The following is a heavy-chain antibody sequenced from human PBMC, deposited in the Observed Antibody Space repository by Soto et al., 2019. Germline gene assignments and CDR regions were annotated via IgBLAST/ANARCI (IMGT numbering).Heavy chain of an antibody. Sequence: SETLSLTCTVSGGSISSYYWSWIRQPPGKGLEWIGYIYYSGSTNYNPSLKSRVTISVDTSKSQFSLNVTSVTAADTAVYFCARGRYCLTGRCFPNWFDSWGQGALVTVSS. CDR3: ARGRYCLTGRCFPNWFDS. V-gene: IGHV4-59*08. D-gene: IGHD7-27*01. J-gene: IGHJ5*01. CDR2: IYYSGST. CDR1: GGSISSYY.